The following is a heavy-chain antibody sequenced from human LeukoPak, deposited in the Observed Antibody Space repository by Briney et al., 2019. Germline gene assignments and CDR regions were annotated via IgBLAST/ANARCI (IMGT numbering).Heavy chain of an antibody. CDR3: AKDSVSRRSNY. D-gene: IGHD3/OR15-3a*01. CDR2: ISSSGANT. CDR1: GFTFSSFI. J-gene: IGHJ4*02. Sequence: GGSLRLSCAASGFTFSSFIMSWVRQAPGKGLEWVSSISSSGANTYYADSVKGRFTVSRDNSKNTLYLQMNSLRAEDTAVYYCAKDSVSRRSNYWGQGTLATVSS. V-gene: IGHV3-23*01.